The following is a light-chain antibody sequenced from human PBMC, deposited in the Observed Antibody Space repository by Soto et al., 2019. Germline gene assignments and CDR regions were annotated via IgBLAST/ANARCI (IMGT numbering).Light chain of an antibody. CDR3: QQYYVWPLT. V-gene: IGKV3-15*01. Sequence: IELTDCPSTQTVYPGERATLSCRSSQSVSNDLAWIQQRPGQPPRLLIYGASTRATGIPARFSGSGSGTEFTLTISSLQPEDFGVCSSQQYYVWPLTFCQGTKVDI. CDR2: GAS. CDR1: QSVSND. J-gene: IGKJ1*01.